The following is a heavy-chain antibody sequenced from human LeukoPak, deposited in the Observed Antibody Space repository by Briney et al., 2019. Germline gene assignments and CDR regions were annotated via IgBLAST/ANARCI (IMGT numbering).Heavy chain of an antibody. CDR3: ARDGREMATTY. Sequence: SETLSLTCTVSGGSISNYYWSWIRQPPGKGLEWIAQIFYTGSTDYDPSLKSRVTISIDTSKRQFSLRLNSVTAADTAVYYCARDGREMATTYWGQGTLVTVSS. J-gene: IGHJ4*02. CDR2: IFYTGST. D-gene: IGHD5-24*01. CDR1: GGSISNYY. V-gene: IGHV4-59*12.